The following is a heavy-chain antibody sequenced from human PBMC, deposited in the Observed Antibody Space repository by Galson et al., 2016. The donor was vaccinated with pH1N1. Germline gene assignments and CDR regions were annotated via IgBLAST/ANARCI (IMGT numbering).Heavy chain of an antibody. V-gene: IGHV3-30*04. J-gene: IGHJ3*02. Sequence: SLRLSCAASGFTFSDNIMHWVRQAPGKALDWVAFAPFDGREEIYADSVKGRFTISRDDSTSTLYLQMSSLRAEDTAVYYCVSENSYETANENNYGTAFDIWGQGTIVIVSS. CDR1: GFTFSDNI. CDR2: APFDGREE. CDR3: VSENSYETANENNYGTAFDI. D-gene: IGHD2-21*02.